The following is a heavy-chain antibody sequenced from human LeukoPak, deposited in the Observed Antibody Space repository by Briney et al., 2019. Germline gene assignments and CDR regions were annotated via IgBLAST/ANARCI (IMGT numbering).Heavy chain of an antibody. V-gene: IGHV4-34*01. CDR3: ARPYGGGY. CDR1: GGSFSGYY. J-gene: IGHJ4*02. Sequence: SETLSLTCAVYGGSFSGYYWSWIRQPPGKGLEWIGEINHSGSTNYNPSLKSRVTISVDTSKNQFSLRLSAVTVADTAVYYCARPYGGGYWGQGTLVTVSS. D-gene: IGHD2-21*01. CDR2: INHSGST.